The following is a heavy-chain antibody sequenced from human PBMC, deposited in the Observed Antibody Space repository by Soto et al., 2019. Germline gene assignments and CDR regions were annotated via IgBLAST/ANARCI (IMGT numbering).Heavy chain of an antibody. CDR1: GGSISSGGYS. V-gene: IGHV4-30-2*01. J-gene: IGHJ4*02. CDR3: ASTDYNDSSGYSY. CDR2: IYHSGST. Sequence: QLQLQESGSGLVKPSQTLSLTCAVSGGSISSGGYSWSWIRQPPGKGLEWIGYIYHSGSTYYNPSLKSRVNISVDGSKNQFSLKLSSVTAADTAVYYCASTDYNDSSGYSYWGQGTLVTVSS. D-gene: IGHD3-22*01.